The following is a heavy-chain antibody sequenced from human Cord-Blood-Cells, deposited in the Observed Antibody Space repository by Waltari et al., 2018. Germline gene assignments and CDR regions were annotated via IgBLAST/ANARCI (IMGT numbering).Heavy chain of an antibody. V-gene: IGHV3-9*01. CDR2: ISWNSGSI. CDR1: GFTFDDYA. Sequence: EVQLVESGGGLVQPGRSLRLSCAASGFTFDDYAMPWVRQAPGEGLEWVSGISWNSGSIGCADSGKGRFTISRDNAKNSLYLQMNSLRAEDTALYYCAKDGRRGGWYRAFNYFDYWGQGTLVTVSS. J-gene: IGHJ4*02. D-gene: IGHD6-19*01. CDR3: AKDGRRGGWYRAFNYFDY.